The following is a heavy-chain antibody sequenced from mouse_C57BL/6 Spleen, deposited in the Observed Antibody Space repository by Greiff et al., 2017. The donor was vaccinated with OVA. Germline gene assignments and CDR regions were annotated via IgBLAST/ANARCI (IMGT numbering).Heavy chain of an antibody. CDR3: ARGIDPFAY. V-gene: IGHV1-50*01. CDR2: IDPSDSYT. Sequence: QVQLQQPGAELVKPGASVKLSCKASGYTFTSYWMQWVKQRPGQGLAWIGEIDPSDSYTNYNQKFKGKATLTVDTSSSTAYMQLSSLTSEDSAVYYCARGIDPFAYWGQGTLVTVSA. J-gene: IGHJ3*01. CDR1: GYTFTSYW.